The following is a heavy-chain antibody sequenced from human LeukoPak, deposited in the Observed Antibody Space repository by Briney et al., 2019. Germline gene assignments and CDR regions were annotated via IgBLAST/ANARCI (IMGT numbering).Heavy chain of an antibody. D-gene: IGHD1-26*01. CDR2: IRHDGTEK. CDR1: GFTFSTYG. CDR3: ARLMVGQAGVGATHFDY. V-gene: IGHV3-30*02. J-gene: IGHJ4*02. Sequence: GGSLRLSCVVSGFTFSTYGMHWVRQAPGKGLEWLTFIRHDGTEKYYADFVKGRFTISRDNSRNTLYLQVNRLGPEDTAVYYCARLMVGQAGVGATHFDYWGQGTLVSVSS.